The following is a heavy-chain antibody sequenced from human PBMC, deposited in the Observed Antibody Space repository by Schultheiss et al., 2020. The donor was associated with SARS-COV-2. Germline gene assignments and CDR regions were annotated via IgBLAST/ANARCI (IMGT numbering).Heavy chain of an antibody. D-gene: IGHD3-16*01. CDR1: GYTFSSYV. CDR2: INAGNGDT. J-gene: IGHJ4*02. Sequence: ASVKVSCKASGYTFSSYVMHWVRQAPGQRPEWMGWINAGNGDTKYLQKFQGRVTITRDTSASTAYMELSSLRSEDTAVYYCAREASSATGGEYFDYWGQGTLVTVSS. V-gene: IGHV1-3*01. CDR3: AREASSATGGEYFDY.